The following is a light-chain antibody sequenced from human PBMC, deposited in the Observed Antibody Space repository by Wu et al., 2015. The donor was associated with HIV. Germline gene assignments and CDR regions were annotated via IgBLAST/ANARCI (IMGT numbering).Light chain of an antibody. V-gene: IGKV1-33*01. J-gene: IGKJ3*01. CDR3: QQHDNLPLT. CDR2: GAS. Sequence: DTQMTQSPSSLSASVGDRVTISCQASHDISNKLNWYQQKPGKAPKLLIYGASNLQPGVPSRFSGHGYGTDFTLTISSLQPEDIATYYCQQHDNLPLTFGPGTKVDI. CDR1: HDISNK.